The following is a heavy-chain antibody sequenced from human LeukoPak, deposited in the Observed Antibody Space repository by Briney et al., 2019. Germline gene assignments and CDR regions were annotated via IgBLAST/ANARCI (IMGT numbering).Heavy chain of an antibody. CDR1: GFNDSSNY. CDR2: IYSGAST. D-gene: IGHD2-8*01. V-gene: IGHV3-53*04. J-gene: IGHJ4*02. Sequence: GGPLRLSCAASGFNDSSNYMSWVRQAPGKGLEWVSIIYSGASTYYADSVKGRFTISRHISKNTLYLQMNSLRAEDTAVYYCARGYCTNAVCPIDYWGQGTLVTVSS. CDR3: ARGYCTNAVCPIDY.